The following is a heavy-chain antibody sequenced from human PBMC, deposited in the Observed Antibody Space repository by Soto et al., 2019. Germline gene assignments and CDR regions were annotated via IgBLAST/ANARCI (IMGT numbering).Heavy chain of an antibody. J-gene: IGHJ6*02. CDR3: ARDGAGPARRGGQGVERYYYYGMDV. D-gene: IGHD2-15*01. CDR2: TYYRSKWYN. CDR1: GDSVSSNSAA. V-gene: IGHV6-1*01. Sequence: KQSQTLSLTCAISGDSVSSNSAAWNWIRQSPSRGLEWLGRTYYRSKWYNDYAVSVKSRITINPDTSKNQFSLQLNSVTPEDTAVYYCARDGAGPARRGGQGVERYYYYGMDVWGQGTTVTVSS.